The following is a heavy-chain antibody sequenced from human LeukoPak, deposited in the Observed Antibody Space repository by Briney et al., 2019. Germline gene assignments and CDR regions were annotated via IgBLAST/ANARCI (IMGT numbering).Heavy chain of an antibody. Sequence: GGSVRLSCAASGFSVVSYYMTWVRQAPGKGLEWVSYISNSGNTIYYADSVKGRFTISRDNAKNSLYLQMSSLRVEDTAVYYCARMGSALEVGANAFDVWGPGTMVTVSS. J-gene: IGHJ3*01. CDR3: ARMGSALEVGANAFDV. CDR1: GFSVVSYY. CDR2: ISNSGNTI. D-gene: IGHD4/OR15-4a*01. V-gene: IGHV3-11*04.